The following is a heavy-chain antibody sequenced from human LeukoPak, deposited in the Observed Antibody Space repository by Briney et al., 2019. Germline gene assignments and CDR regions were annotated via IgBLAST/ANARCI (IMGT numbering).Heavy chain of an antibody. CDR1: GYTFTSYD. CDR3: ARVYRAVVVVPAAMEGYGMDV. CDR2: MNPNSGNT. J-gene: IGHJ6*02. Sequence: ASVKVSCMASGYTFTSYDINWVRQATGQGLEWMGWMNPNSGNTGYAQKFQGRVTMTRNTSISTAYMELSSLRSEDTAVYYCARVYRAVVVVPAAMEGYGMDVWGQGTTVTVSS. V-gene: IGHV1-8*01. D-gene: IGHD2-2*01.